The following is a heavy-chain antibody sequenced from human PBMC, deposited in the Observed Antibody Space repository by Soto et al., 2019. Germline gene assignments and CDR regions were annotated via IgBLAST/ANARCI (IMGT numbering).Heavy chain of an antibody. CDR2: ISGSGGST. J-gene: IGHJ3*02. CDR1: EFTFSSYA. CDR3: ALYCSGGSCPGDAFDI. D-gene: IGHD2-15*01. Sequence: GGSLRLSCAASEFTFSSYAMSWVRQAPGKGLEWVSAISGSGGSTYYADSVKGRFTISRDNSKNTLYLQMNSLRAEDTAVYYCALYCSGGSCPGDAFDIWGQGTMVTVSS. V-gene: IGHV3-23*01.